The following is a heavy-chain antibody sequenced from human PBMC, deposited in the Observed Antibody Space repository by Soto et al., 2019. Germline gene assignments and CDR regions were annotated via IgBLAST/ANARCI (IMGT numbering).Heavy chain of an antibody. Sequence: EVQLVESGGGLVQPGGSLRLACVASGFTFNSYSMNWVLQAPGKGLEWISYINSGSTSVFYADSVKGRFTISRDNAKNSLYLQMNSMSAEDTAVYYCASSTSPDSYWDQVTLVTVSS. CDR3: ASSTSPDSY. D-gene: IGHD2-2*01. V-gene: IGHV3-48*01. CDR1: GFTFNSYS. J-gene: IGHJ4*02. CDR2: INSGSTSV.